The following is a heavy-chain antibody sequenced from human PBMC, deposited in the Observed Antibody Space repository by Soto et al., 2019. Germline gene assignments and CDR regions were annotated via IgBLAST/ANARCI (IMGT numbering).Heavy chain of an antibody. CDR3: ASPLTLNYYGSGSYGMDV. V-gene: IGHV5-10-1*01. Sequence: LKISCKGSGYSFTSYWISWVRQMPGKGLEWMGRIDPSDSYTNYSPSFQGHVTISADKSISTAYLQWSSLKASDTAMYYCASPLTLNYYGSGSYGMDVWGQGTTVTVSS. CDR2: IDPSDSYT. CDR1: GYSFTSYW. D-gene: IGHD3-10*01. J-gene: IGHJ6*02.